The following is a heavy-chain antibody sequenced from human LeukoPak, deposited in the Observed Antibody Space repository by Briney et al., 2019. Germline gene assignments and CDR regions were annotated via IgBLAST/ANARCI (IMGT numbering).Heavy chain of an antibody. J-gene: IGHJ4*02. V-gene: IGHV1-18*01. CDR3: ARDGSNYDSSGYSRIFDY. CDR2: ISAYNGNT. CDR1: GYTFTSYG. Sequence: ASVKVSCKASGYTFTSYGISWVRQAPGQGLEWMGWISAYNGNTNYAQKLQGRVTMTTDTSTSTAYMELSSLRSDDTAVYYCARDGSNYDSSGYSRIFDYWGQGTLVTVSS. D-gene: IGHD3-22*01.